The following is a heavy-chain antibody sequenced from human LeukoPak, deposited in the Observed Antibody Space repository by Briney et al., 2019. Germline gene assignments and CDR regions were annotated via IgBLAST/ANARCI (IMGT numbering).Heavy chain of an antibody. CDR3: ARDPIAAAGGAYFDY. CDR2: INPSGGST. D-gene: IGHD6-13*01. CDR1: GYTFTSYY. Sequence: ASVKVSCKASGYTFTSYYMHWVRQAPGQGLEWMGIINPSGGSTSYAQKFQGRVTMTRDTSTSTVYMELSSLRSEDTAVYYCARDPIAAAGGAYFDYWGQGTLVTVSS. J-gene: IGHJ4*02. V-gene: IGHV1-46*01.